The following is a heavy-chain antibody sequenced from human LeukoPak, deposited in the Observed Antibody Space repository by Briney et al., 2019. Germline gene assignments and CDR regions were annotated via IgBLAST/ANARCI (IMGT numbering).Heavy chain of an antibody. D-gene: IGHD5-24*01. V-gene: IGHV3-7*03. Sequence: GGSLRLSCATSGFTFSSYWMTWVRQAPGKGLEWVANIKQDGSEKNDVDSVRGRFTISRDNSKNSLYLQMNSLRAEDTAVYYCARDPPRHVQVPCYWGQGTRVTVSS. CDR2: IKQDGSEK. J-gene: IGHJ4*02. CDR1: GFTFSSYW. CDR3: ARDPPRHVQVPCY.